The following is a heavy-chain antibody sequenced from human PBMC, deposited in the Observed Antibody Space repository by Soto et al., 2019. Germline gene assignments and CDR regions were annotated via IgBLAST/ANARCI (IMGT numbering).Heavy chain of an antibody. D-gene: IGHD3-3*01. J-gene: IGHJ3*02. CDR3: ARGADADDFWSGYYTFAFDI. CDR2: INHSGST. V-gene: IGHV4-34*01. Sequence: SETLSLTCAVYGGSFSGYYWSWIRQPPGKGLEWIGEINHSGSTNYNPSLKSRVTISVDTSKNQFSRKLSSVTAADTAVYYCARGADADDFWSGYYTFAFDIWGQGTMVTVSS. CDR1: GGSFSGYY.